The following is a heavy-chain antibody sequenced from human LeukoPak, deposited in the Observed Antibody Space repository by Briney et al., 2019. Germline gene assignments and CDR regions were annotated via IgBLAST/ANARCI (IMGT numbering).Heavy chain of an antibody. J-gene: IGHJ4*02. Sequence: GGSLRLSCAASGFTFSSYAMGWVRRAPGKGLEWVSAISGSGGSTYYADSVKGRFTISRDNSKNTLYLQMNSLRAEDTAVYYCAKGFRSGWYLDYFDYWGQGTLVTVSS. D-gene: IGHD6-19*01. CDR3: AKGFRSGWYLDYFDY. V-gene: IGHV3-23*01. CDR1: GFTFSSYA. CDR2: ISGSGGST.